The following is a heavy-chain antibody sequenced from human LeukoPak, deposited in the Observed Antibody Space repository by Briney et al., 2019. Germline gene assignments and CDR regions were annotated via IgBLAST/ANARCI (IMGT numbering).Heavy chain of an antibody. D-gene: IGHD2-21*02. J-gene: IGHJ6*02. CDR2: ISYDGSNK. CDR1: GLTFSSYG. V-gene: IGHV3-30*18. Sequence: GRSLRLSCAASGLTFSSYGMHWVRQAPGKGLEWVAVISYDGSNKYYADSVKGRFTISRDNSKNTLYLQMNSLRAEDTAVYYCAKDLAHCGGDCYPLYGMDVWGQGTTITVSS. CDR3: AKDLAHCGGDCYPLYGMDV.